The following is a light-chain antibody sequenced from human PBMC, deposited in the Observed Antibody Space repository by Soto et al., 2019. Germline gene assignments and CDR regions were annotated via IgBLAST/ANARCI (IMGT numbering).Light chain of an antibody. V-gene: IGKV1-5*03. CDR2: KAS. Sequence: DLQMTQSPSTLSASVGDRVTITCRASQVISSWLAWYQQKPGKAPKFLIYKASTLESGVPSRFSGSGSGTGFTITIRSLQPDDFTAHRCPHYSNYQWTFGQGTKVEIK. J-gene: IGKJ1*01. CDR3: PHYSNYQWT. CDR1: QVISSW.